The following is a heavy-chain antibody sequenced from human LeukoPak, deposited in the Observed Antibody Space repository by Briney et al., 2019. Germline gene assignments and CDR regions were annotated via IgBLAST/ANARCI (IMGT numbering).Heavy chain of an antibody. CDR3: TKSRYYDYVWGGY. J-gene: IGHJ4*02. D-gene: IGHD3-16*01. V-gene: IGHV3-49*03. CDR2: IRSKGYGGTT. CDR1: GFTFGDYA. Sequence: GGSLRLSCTGSGFTFGDYAVTWFRQAPGKGLEWVGFIRSKGYGGTTECAASVKGRFTISRDDSKSIAYLQMNSLKTEDTAVYYCTKSRYYDYVWGGYWGQGTLVTASS.